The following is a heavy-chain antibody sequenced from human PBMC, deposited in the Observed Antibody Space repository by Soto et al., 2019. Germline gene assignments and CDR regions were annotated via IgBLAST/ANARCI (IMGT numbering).Heavy chain of an antibody. CDR1: GFTFRTYT. Sequence: SLRLSCISSGFTFRTYTMNWVRQAPGKGLEWVSGIRGLSPYTFYAESVKGRFTISRDNAKNSLDLQMNNLKTEDTAVYYCARLWSERDPNFDYWGQGTLVTVS. V-gene: IGHV3-21*04. CDR2: IRGLSPYT. D-gene: IGHD1-26*01. CDR3: ARLWSERDPNFDY. J-gene: IGHJ4*02.